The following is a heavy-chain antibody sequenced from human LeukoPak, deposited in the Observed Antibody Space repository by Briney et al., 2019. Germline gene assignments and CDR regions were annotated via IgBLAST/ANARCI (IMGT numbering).Heavy chain of an antibody. D-gene: IGHD6-6*01. V-gene: IGHV3-48*01. CDR1: GFTFSSYS. CDR2: ISSSSSTI. Sequence: RPGGSLRLSCAASGFTFSSYSMKWVRPAPGKGLEWVSYISSSSSTIYYADSVKGRFTISRDNAKNSLYLQMSSLRAEDTAVYYCARGYGSSSGYYYYYYYMDVWGKGTTVTVSS. J-gene: IGHJ6*03. CDR3: ARGYGSSSGYYYYYYYMDV.